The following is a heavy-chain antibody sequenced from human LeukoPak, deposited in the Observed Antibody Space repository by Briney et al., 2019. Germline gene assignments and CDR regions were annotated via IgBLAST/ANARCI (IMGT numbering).Heavy chain of an antibody. V-gene: IGHV4-34*01. D-gene: IGHD3-9*01. J-gene: IGHJ4*02. CDR2: INHSGST. Sequence: SETLSLTCGVSGGSFSGHYWSWIRQPPGKGLEWIGEINHSGSTNYIPSLKSRVTISVDTSKNQFSLRLTSVTAADTAVYYCASGGQEVSTGYYVDYWGQGTLVTVSS. CDR3: ASGGQEVSTGYYVDY. CDR1: GGSFSGHY.